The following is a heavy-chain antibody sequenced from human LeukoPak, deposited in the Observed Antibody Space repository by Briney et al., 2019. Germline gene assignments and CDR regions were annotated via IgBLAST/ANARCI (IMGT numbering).Heavy chain of an antibody. J-gene: IGHJ4*02. CDR1: GYSFNDKY. CDR2: INPNSGGT. Sequence: ASVKVSCKASGYSFNDKYLHWVRQAPGQGLEWMGSINPNSGGTNYAQKFQGRVTMTTDTSMSTAYMELSRLTSDDTAVYYCAREAQVGANHFDYWGQGTLVTVSS. CDR3: AREAQVGANHFDY. D-gene: IGHD1-26*01. V-gene: IGHV1-2*02.